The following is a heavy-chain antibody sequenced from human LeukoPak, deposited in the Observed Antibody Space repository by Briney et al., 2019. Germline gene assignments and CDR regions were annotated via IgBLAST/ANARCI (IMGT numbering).Heavy chain of an antibody. V-gene: IGHV4-38-2*02. J-gene: IGHJ4*02. CDR1: GYSISSGYY. CDR3: ARDKIAAPED. Sequence: SETLSLTCAVSGYSISSGYYWGWIRQPPGKGLEWIGSIYHSASTYYNPSLKSRVTISVDTSKNQFSLKLSSVTAADTAVYYCARDKIAAPEDWGQGTPATVSS. CDR2: IYHSAST. D-gene: IGHD6-13*01.